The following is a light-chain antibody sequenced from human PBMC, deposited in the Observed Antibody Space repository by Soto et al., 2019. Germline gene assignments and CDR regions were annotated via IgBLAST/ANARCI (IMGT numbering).Light chain of an antibody. CDR3: AQGLATSFT. V-gene: IGKV2-28*01. Sequence: EIVLTQSPLSLPVTPGEPASISCRSSRNLLHSNGYYYLDWYLQKPGQSPQLLIYLGSNRASGVPDRFSGSGSGTDFTLTIRRVEAEDVGVYFCAQGLATSFTFGGGTKVEIK. J-gene: IGKJ4*01. CDR1: RNLLHSNGYYY. CDR2: LGS.